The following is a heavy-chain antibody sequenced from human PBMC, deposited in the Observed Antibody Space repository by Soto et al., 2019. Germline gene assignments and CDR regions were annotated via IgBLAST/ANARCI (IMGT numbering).Heavy chain of an antibody. Sequence: QVQLVESGGGVVQPGRSLSLSCAASGFTFSSYAMHWVGQAPGKGLEWVAVISYDGSNKYYADSVKGRFTISRDNSKNTLYLQMNSLRAEDTAVYYCARDGDSEWIQGGGYFDYWGQGTLVTVSS. CDR3: ARDGDSEWIQGGGYFDY. J-gene: IGHJ4*02. CDR1: GFTFSSYA. D-gene: IGHD5-18*01. V-gene: IGHV3-30-3*01. CDR2: ISYDGSNK.